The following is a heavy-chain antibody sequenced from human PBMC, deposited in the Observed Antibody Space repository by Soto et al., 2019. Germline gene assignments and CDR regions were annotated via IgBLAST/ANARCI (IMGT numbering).Heavy chain of an antibody. CDR3: AGWYYDFWSGYLNYYYYGMDV. CDR1: GGSIISYD. CDR2: IYYSGST. J-gene: IGHJ6*02. Sequence: LEMMCVTCTVAGGSIISYDGSWIRKPPGKGLEWIGYIYYSGSTNYNPSLKSRVTISVDTSKNQFSLKLSSVTAADTAVYYCAGWYYDFWSGYLNYYYYGMDVWGQGTTVTVSS. V-gene: IGHV4-59*01. D-gene: IGHD3-3*01.